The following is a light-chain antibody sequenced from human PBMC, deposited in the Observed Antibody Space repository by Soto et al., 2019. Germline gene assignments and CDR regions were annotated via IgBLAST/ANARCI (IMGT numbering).Light chain of an antibody. CDR2: GTS. Sequence: EIVLTQSPGTLSLSPGERATLSCGASQSVSSKYLAWYQQKPGRAPRVLIYGTSIRASGVPERFSGGGSGTDFTLTITRLEPEDFAVYYCQQYGSSLFTFGPGTKVDFK. V-gene: IGKV3-20*01. CDR3: QQYGSSLFT. J-gene: IGKJ3*01. CDR1: QSVSSKY.